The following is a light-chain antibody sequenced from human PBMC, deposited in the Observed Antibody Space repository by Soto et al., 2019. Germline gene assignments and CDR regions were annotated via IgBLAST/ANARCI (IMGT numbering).Light chain of an antibody. CDR3: QSYDSSLRYV. J-gene: IGLJ1*01. V-gene: IGLV1-40*01. CDR1: SSNIGAGYD. CDR2: GNS. Sequence: QSVLTQPPSVSGAPGERVTISCPGSSSNIGAGYDVHWYQQLPGTAPKLLIYGNSNRPSGVPDRFSGSKSGTSASLAITGLQAEDEPDYYCQSYDSSLRYVFGTGTKATVL.